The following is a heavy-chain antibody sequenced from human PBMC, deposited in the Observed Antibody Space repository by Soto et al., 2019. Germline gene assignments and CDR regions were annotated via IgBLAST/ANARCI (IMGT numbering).Heavy chain of an antibody. CDR1: GFSFSDYY. Sequence: QVQLVESGGGLVKPGGSLRLSCAASGFSFSDYYMSWIRQAPGKGLEWVSLISTSGSSTDYADSVKGRFTISRDNAKNQLSLKMNSLRAEDTAVYYCANLAKNYYHYMDVWGKGTTVTVSS. CDR3: ANLAKNYYHYMDV. D-gene: IGHD1-26*01. V-gene: IGHV3-11*01. J-gene: IGHJ6*03. CDR2: ISTSGSST.